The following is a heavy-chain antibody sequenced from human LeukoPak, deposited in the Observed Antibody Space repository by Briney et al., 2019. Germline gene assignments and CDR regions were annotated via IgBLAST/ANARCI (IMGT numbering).Heavy chain of an antibody. J-gene: IGHJ4*02. V-gene: IGHV3-30*04. CDR3: ARSDGDYQPFDY. CDR2: ISYDGSNK. D-gene: IGHD4-17*01. CDR1: GFTFSSYA. Sequence: GGSPRLSCAASGFTFSSYAMHWVRQAPGKGLEWVAVISYDGSNKYYADSVKGRFTISRDNSKNTLYLQMNSLRAEDTAVYYCARSDGDYQPFDYWGQGTLVTVSS.